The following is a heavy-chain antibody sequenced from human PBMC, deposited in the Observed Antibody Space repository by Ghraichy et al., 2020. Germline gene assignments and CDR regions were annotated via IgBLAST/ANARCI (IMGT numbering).Heavy chain of an antibody. CDR2: VYYSGRT. CDR1: GGSISDSLYY. Sequence: SETLALTCAVSGGSISDSLYYWAWIRQPPGKGLEWIGCVYYSGRTYYNPSLKSRVTISVDTSKNHFSLKLTSVTAADTAVYYCSRYGDYNTWVYWGQVALVTVSS. V-gene: IGHV4-39*02. D-gene: IGHD4-17*01. J-gene: IGHJ4*02. CDR3: SRYGDYNTWVY.